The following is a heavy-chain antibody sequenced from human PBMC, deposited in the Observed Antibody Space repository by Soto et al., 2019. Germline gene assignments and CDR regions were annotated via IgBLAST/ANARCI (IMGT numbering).Heavy chain of an antibody. J-gene: IGHJ6*02. D-gene: IGHD3-3*01. CDR3: ARGQHEFWSGYYPDYYYYGMDV. CDR2: ISAYNGNT. V-gene: IGHV1-18*01. Sequence: ASVKVSCKASGYTFTSYGISWVRQAPGQGLEWMGWISAYNGNTNYAQKLQGRVTMTTDTSTSTAYMELRSLRSDDTAVYYCARGQHEFWSGYYPDYYYYGMDVWGQGTTVTVSS. CDR1: GYTFTSYG.